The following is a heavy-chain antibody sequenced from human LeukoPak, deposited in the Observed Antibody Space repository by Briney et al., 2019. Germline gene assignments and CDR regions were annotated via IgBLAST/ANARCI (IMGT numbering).Heavy chain of an antibody. CDR1: GLTFSSYA. J-gene: IGHJ4*02. CDR3: AKAVTFGGVIVIRLYYFDY. CDR2: ISGSGGST. Sequence: GGSLRLSCAASGLTFSSYAMSWVRQAPGKGLEWVSAISGSGGSTYYADSVKGRFTISRDNSKNTLYLQMNSLRAEDTAVYYCAKAVTFGGVIVIRLYYFDYWGQGTLVTVSS. V-gene: IGHV3-23*01. D-gene: IGHD3-16*02.